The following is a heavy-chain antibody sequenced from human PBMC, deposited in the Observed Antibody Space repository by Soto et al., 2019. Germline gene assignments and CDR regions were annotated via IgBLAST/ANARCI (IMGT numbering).Heavy chain of an antibody. V-gene: IGHV4-59*01. J-gene: IGHJ5*02. Sequence: PSETLSLTCTVSGGSISSYYWSWIRQPPGKGLEWIGHIYYSGSTNYNPSLKSRVTISVDTSKNQFSLKLSSVTAADTAVYYCARLGYCSSTSCSRGGWFDPWGQGTLVTVSS. CDR2: IYYSGST. CDR3: ARLGYCSSTSCSRGGWFDP. CDR1: GGSISSYY. D-gene: IGHD2-2*01.